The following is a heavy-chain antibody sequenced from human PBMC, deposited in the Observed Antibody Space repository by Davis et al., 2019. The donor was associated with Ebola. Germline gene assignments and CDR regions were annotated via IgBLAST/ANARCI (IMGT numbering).Heavy chain of an antibody. CDR2: IRSKANSYAT. D-gene: IGHD4-11*01. CDR1: GFTFSGSA. Sequence: GESLKISCAASGFTFSGSAMHWVRQASGKGLEWVGRIRSKANSYATAYAASVKGRFTISSDDSKSTAYLQMNSLKTEDTAVYYCTVTTTHDDYWGQGTLVTVSS. J-gene: IGHJ4*02. CDR3: TVTTTHDDY. V-gene: IGHV3-73*01.